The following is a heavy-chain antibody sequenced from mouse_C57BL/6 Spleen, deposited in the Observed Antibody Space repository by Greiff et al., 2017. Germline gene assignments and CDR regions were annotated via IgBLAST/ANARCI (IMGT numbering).Heavy chain of an antibody. CDR2: FYPGSGSI. V-gene: IGHV1-62-2*01. Sequence: VQLQESGAELVKPGASVKLSCKASGYTFTEYTIHWVKQRSGQGLERIGWFYPGSGSIKYNEKFKDKATFTADKSSSTVYMELSRLTSEDTAVYFCARHENRYGSPHAMDYWGQGTSVTVSS. CDR3: ARHENRYGSPHAMDY. J-gene: IGHJ4*01. CDR1: GYTFTEYT. D-gene: IGHD1-1*01.